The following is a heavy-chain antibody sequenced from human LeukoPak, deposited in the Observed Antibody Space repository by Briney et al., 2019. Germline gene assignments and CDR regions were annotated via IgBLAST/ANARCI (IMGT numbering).Heavy chain of an antibody. CDR1: GFTFSTYG. Sequence: PGGSLRLSCAASGFTFSTYGMHWVRQAPGKGLEWVAVVSFDSNNLYYADSVKGRFTISRDNSKNTLSLQMNSLRAEDTAIYYCARDRSISAAGDTYWDQGTLVTVSS. V-gene: IGHV3-33*05. J-gene: IGHJ4*02. CDR2: VSFDSNNL. CDR3: ARDRSISAAGDTY. D-gene: IGHD6-13*01.